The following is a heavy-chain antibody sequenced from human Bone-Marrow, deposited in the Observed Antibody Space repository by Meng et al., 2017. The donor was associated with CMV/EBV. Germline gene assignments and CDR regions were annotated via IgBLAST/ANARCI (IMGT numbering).Heavy chain of an antibody. CDR3: ARHHPGEYSSSSGVPLEY. V-gene: IGHV1-69*05. CDR1: GGTFSSYA. CDR2: IIPIFGTA. D-gene: IGHD6-6*01. Sequence: SVNVSCKASGGTFSSYATSWVRQAPGQGLEWMGGIIPIFGTANYAQKFQGRVTITTDESTSTAYMELSSLRSEDTAVYYCARHHPGEYSSSSGVPLEYWGQGTLVTVSS. J-gene: IGHJ4*01.